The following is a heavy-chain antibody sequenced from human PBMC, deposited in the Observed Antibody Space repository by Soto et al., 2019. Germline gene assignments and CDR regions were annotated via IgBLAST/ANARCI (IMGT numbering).Heavy chain of an antibody. Sequence: GGSLRLSCAASGFTFSSYWMHWVRQAPGKGLVWVSRINSDGSSTGYADSVKGRFTISRDNAKNTLYLQMNSLRAEDTAVYYCVRKSVVVAAATREDYWGQGTLVT. J-gene: IGHJ4*02. CDR3: VRKSVVVAAATREDY. V-gene: IGHV3-74*01. CDR2: INSDGSST. D-gene: IGHD2-15*01. CDR1: GFTFSSYW.